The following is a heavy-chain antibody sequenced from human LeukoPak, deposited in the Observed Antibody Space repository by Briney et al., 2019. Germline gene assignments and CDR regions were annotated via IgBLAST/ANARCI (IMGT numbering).Heavy chain of an antibody. CDR2: IYYSGST. Sequence: PSETLSLTCTVSGGSISSYYWSWIRQPPGKGLEWIGYIYYSGSTNYNPSLKSRVTISVDTSKNQFSLKLSSVIAADTAVYYCARVPSLEWLFAYFDYWGQGTLVTVSS. J-gene: IGHJ4*02. CDR3: ARVPSLEWLFAYFDY. CDR1: GGSISSYY. D-gene: IGHD3-3*01. V-gene: IGHV4-59*01.